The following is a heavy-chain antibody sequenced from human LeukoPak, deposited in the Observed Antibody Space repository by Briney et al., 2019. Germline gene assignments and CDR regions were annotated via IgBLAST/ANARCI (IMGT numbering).Heavy chain of an antibody. CDR1: GGSISSYY. Sequence: SETLSLTCTVSGGSISSYYWSWIRQPPGKGLEWIGYIYYSGSTNYNPSLKSRVTISLDTSKNQFSLKLSSVTAADTAGYYCASGRGLYSFYAFNIWGQGTMVTVSS. CDR2: IYYSGST. CDR3: ASGRGLYSFYAFNI. V-gene: IGHV4-59*01. D-gene: IGHD5-18*01. J-gene: IGHJ3*02.